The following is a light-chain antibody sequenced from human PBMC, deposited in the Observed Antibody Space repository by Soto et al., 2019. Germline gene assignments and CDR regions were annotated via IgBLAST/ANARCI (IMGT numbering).Light chain of an antibody. V-gene: IGKV1-5*01. CDR3: QQYNNYWWT. Sequence: DIHLPLSPSTLSASVTSRVTITSRASQSFSSWLAWYQQKPGKAPKLLIYDVSSLQSGVPSRFSGSGSGTEFTLAISSLQPDDFATYYCQQYNNYWWTFGQGTKVDI. CDR2: DVS. CDR1: QSFSSW. J-gene: IGKJ1*01.